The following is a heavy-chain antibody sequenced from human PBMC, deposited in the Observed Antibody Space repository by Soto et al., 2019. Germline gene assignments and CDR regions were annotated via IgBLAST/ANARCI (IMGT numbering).Heavy chain of an antibody. CDR2: IPNTENKK. CDR3: ARTAGGRVRGALDI. J-gene: IGHJ3*02. CDR1: GFTFSSYG. Sequence: QVQLEESGGGVVQPGTSLRLSCVASGFTFSSYGMHWVRQAPGKGLEWVAVIPNTENKKYYADSVKGRFTISRDNSQNTLFVHMDSLMSEDKAVYYCARTAGGRVRGALDIWGQGTMVTVS. D-gene: IGHD6-13*01. V-gene: IGHV3-30-3*01.